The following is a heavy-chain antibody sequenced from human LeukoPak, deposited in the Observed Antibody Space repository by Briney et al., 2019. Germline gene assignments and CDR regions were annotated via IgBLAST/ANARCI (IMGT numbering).Heavy chain of an antibody. CDR2: SIPIFGTA. CDR3: ARLSPSQVVPAAVGWFDP. Sequence: ASVKVSCKASGGTFSSYAISWVRQAPGQGLEWMGGSIPIFGTANYAQKFQGRVTITTDESTSTAYMELSSLRSEDTAVYYCARLSPSQVVPAAVGWFDPWGQGTLVTVPS. D-gene: IGHD2-2*01. CDR1: GGTFSSYA. J-gene: IGHJ5*02. V-gene: IGHV1-69*05.